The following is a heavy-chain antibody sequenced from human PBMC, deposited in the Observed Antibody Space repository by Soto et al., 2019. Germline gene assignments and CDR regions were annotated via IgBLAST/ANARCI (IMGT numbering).Heavy chain of an antibody. CDR2: IYYSGST. CDR1: GGSISSYY. D-gene: IGHD6-13*01. Sequence: SETLSLTCTVSGGSISSYYWSWIRQPPGKGLEWIGYIYYSGSTNYNPSLKSRVTISVDTSKNQFSLKLSSVTAADTAVYYCARREYSSSWTFDYWGQGTLVTVSS. CDR3: ARREYSSSWTFDY. J-gene: IGHJ4*02. V-gene: IGHV4-59*08.